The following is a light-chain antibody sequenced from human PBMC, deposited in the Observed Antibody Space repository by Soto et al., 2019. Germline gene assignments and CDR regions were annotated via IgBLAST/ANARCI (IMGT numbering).Light chain of an antibody. J-gene: IGLJ1*01. CDR1: SSDVGAYNY. CDR3: SSYTRATTYV. V-gene: IGLV2-14*01. Sequence: QSALTQPASVSGSPGQSITISCTGTSSDVGAYNYDSWYQQYPGEAPKVIIYDVSHRPAGVSNRFSGSKSGNTASLTISGLQTRDEADYYCSSYTRATTYVFGTGTKVTVL. CDR2: DVS.